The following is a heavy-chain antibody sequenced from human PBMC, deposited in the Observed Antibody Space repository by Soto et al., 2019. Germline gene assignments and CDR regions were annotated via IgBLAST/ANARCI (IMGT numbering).Heavy chain of an antibody. CDR2: IYYSGST. CDR3: ARDRFLEWLSLDY. V-gene: IGHV4-39*07. J-gene: IGHJ4*02. D-gene: IGHD3-3*01. CDR1: GGSISSSSYY. Sequence: PSETLSLTCTVSGGSISSSSYYWGWIRQPPGKGLEWIGSIYYSGSTYYNPSLKSRVTMTRDTSTSTVYMELSSLRSEDTAVYYCARDRFLEWLSLDYWGQGTLVTVSS.